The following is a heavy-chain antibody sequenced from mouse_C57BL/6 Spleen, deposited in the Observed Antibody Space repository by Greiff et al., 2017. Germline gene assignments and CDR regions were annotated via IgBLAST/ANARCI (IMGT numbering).Heavy chain of an antibody. Sequence: EVQLKESGGGLVKPGGSLKLSCAASGFTFSDYGMHWVRQAPEKGLEWVAYISSGSSTIYYADTVKGRFTISRDNAKNTLFLQMTSLRSEDTAMYYCARPGLRRDWYFDVWGTGTTVTVSS. D-gene: IGHD2-4*01. CDR3: ARPGLRRDWYFDV. CDR1: GFTFSDYG. J-gene: IGHJ1*03. V-gene: IGHV5-17*01. CDR2: ISSGSSTI.